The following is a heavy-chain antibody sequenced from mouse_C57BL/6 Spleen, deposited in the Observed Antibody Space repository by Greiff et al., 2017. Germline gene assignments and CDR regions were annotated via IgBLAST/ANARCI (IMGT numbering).Heavy chain of an antibody. V-gene: IGHV2-9-1*01. CDR3: ASHSTSAVWFAC. Sequence: VKLVESGPGLVAPSQSLSITCTVSGFSLTSYAISWVRQPPGKGLEWLGVIWTGGGTNYNSALKSRLSISKDNSKSQVFLKMNSLQTDDTARYCCASHSTSAVWFACWGQGTLVTVSA. J-gene: IGHJ3*01. CDR1: GFSLTSYA. D-gene: IGHD5-1*01. CDR2: IWTGGGT.